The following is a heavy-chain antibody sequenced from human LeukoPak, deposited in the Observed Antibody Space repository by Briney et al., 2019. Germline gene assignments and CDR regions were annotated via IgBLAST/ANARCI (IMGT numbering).Heavy chain of an antibody. CDR1: GFTFSDYY. D-gene: IGHD1-26*01. CDR2: ISSSCSTI. Sequence: PGGSLRLSCAASGFTFSDYYMSWIRQAPGKGLEGVSYISSSCSTIYYADSVKGRFTISRDNAKNSLYLQMNSLRAEDTAVYYCARAYYSGSYSHPPLHWGQGTLVTVSS. CDR3: ARAYYSGSYSHPPLH. V-gene: IGHV3-11*04. J-gene: IGHJ4*02.